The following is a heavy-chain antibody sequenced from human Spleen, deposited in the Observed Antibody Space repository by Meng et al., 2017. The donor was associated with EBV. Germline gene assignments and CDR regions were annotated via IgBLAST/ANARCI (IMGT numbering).Heavy chain of an antibody. CDR3: NSGSHSPLDY. CDR2: ISASSVDT. Sequence: VPLVEAGGGGVQPGRSLRLSCAASGFSFSRCGMHWVRQAPGKGLEWVSGISASSVDTYYADSVKGRFTISRDNSKNTVTLQMNTLRAEDTAIYYCNSGSHSPLDYWGQGALVTVSS. J-gene: IGHJ4*02. D-gene: IGHD1-26*01. CDR1: GFSFSRCG. V-gene: IGHV3-23*04.